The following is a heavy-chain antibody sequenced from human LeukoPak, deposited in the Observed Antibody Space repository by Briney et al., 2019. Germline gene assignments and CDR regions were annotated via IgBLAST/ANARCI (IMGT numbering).Heavy chain of an antibody. Sequence: PSETLSLTCTVSGGSISSGSYYWSWIRQPAGKGLEWIGRIYTSGSTKYNPSLKSRITISVDTSNNQFSLKLSSVTAADTAVYYCARQPGGTAAFDIWGQGTTVTVSA. CDR2: IYTSGST. D-gene: IGHD1-14*01. V-gene: IGHV4-61*02. J-gene: IGHJ3*02. CDR3: ARQPGGTAAFDI. CDR1: GGSISSGSYY.